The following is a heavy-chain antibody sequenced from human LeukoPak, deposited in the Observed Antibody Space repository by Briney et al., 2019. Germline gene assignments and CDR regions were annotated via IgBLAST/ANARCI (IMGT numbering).Heavy chain of an antibody. V-gene: IGHV3-49*03. CDR1: GFTFGDYA. CDR2: IRSKAYGGTT. Sequence: GGSLRLSCTASGFTFGDYAMNWFRQAPGKGLEWVGFIRSKAYGGTTEYAASVKGRFTISRDDSKSIAYLQMNSLKTEDTAVYYCTRVNGIAVAGTGAFDIWGQGTMVTVSS. D-gene: IGHD6-19*01. J-gene: IGHJ3*02. CDR3: TRVNGIAVAGTGAFDI.